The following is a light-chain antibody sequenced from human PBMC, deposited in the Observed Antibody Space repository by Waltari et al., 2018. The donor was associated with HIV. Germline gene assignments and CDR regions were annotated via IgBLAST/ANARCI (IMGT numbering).Light chain of an antibody. Sequence: QTVVTQEPSFSVSPGGTVTLTCGLSSGSVSARNYASWYQQIPGQAPLTLIHSTNTRSILGNKAALTITGAQADDESDYYCVLNLGRGIVVFGGGTKLSVL. CDR2: STN. J-gene: IGLJ2*01. CDR3: VLNLGRGIVV. V-gene: IGLV8-61*01. CDR1: SGSVSARNY.